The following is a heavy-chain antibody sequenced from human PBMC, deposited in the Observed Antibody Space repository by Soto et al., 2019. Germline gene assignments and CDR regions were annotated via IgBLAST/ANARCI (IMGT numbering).Heavy chain of an antibody. V-gene: IGHV1-18*01. CDR3: ARVKVIAAAGSELRY. D-gene: IGHD6-13*01. CDR2: ISAYNGNT. J-gene: IGHJ4*02. Sequence: QVQLVQSGAEVKKPEASVKVSCKASGYTFTSYGISWVRQAPGQGLEWMGWISAYNGNTNYAQKLQGRVTMTTDTSTSTAYMELRSLRSDDTAVYYSARVKVIAAAGSELRYWGQGTLVTVSS. CDR1: GYTFTSYG.